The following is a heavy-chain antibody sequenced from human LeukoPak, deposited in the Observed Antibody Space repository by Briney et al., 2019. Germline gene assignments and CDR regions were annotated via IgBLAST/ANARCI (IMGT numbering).Heavy chain of an antibody. D-gene: IGHD6-19*01. CDR2: ISGSGGST. V-gene: IGHV3-23*01. CDR3: ARRDISGWFSLDS. Sequence: PGGSLRLSCAASGFTFSSYAMSWVRQAPGKGLEWVSAISGSGGSTYYADSVKGRFTISRDNSKNSFHLQMDSLRAEDTALYYCARRDISGWFSLDSWGQGTLVTVSS. J-gene: IGHJ4*02. CDR1: GFTFSSYA.